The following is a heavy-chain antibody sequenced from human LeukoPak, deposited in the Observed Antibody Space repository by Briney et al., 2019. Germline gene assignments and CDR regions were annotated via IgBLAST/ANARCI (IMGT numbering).Heavy chain of an antibody. V-gene: IGHV1-2*02. CDR1: GYTFTGYY. Sequence: ASVTVSCKASGYTFTGYYMHWVRQAPGQGLEWMGWINPNSGGTNYAQKFQGRVTMTRDTSISTAYMELSRLRSDDTAVYYCARSMVRGVIIGMDWGQGTLVTVSS. CDR3: ARSMVRGVIIGMD. J-gene: IGHJ4*02. CDR2: INPNSGGT. D-gene: IGHD3-10*01.